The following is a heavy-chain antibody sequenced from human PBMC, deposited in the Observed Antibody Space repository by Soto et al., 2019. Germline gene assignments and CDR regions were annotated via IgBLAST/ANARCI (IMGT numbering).Heavy chain of an antibody. J-gene: IGHJ6*02. D-gene: IGHD6-13*01. CDR3: AVAAAETDHPGWIDYYYGMDV. CDR1: GYTFIGYY. V-gene: IGHV1-2*04. Sequence: QVQLVQSGAEVKKPGASVKVSCKASGYTFIGYYMYWVRQAPGQGLEWMGWINPNSGGTNYAQKFQGWVTMTRDTSISTAYMELSRLRSDDTAVYYCAVAAAETDHPGWIDYYYGMDVWGQGTTVTVSS. CDR2: INPNSGGT.